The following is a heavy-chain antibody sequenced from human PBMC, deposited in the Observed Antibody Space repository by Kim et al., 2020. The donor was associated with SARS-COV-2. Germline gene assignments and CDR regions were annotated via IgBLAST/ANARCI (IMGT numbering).Heavy chain of an antibody. D-gene: IGHD3-3*01. V-gene: IGHV4-39*01. Sequence: SETLSLTCTVSGGSISSSSYYWGWIRQPPGKGLEWIGSIYYSGSTYYNPSLKSRVTISVDTSKNQFSLKLSSVTAADTAVYYCATLHYDFWSGYPGESADYWGQGTLVTVSS. CDR2: IYYSGST. CDR3: ATLHYDFWSGYPGESADY. J-gene: IGHJ4*02. CDR1: GGSISSSSYY.